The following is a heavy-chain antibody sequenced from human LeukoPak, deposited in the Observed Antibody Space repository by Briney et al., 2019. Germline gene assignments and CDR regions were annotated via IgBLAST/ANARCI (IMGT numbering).Heavy chain of an antibody. V-gene: IGHV3-23*01. CDR1: GLTFSSYA. Sequence: PGGSLRLSCAASGLTFSSYAMSCVRQAPGKRLEWGSAISDNGVGTYYADSVKGRFTISRDNSKNTLYLQMNSLRAEDTAVYYCAKSPRGYTYGHTEYYFDFWGQGTLVTVSS. D-gene: IGHD5-18*01. CDR3: AKSPRGYTYGHTEYYFDF. J-gene: IGHJ4*02. CDR2: ISDNGVGT.